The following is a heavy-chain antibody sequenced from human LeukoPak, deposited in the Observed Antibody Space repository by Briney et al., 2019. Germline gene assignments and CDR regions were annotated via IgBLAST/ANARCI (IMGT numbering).Heavy chain of an antibody. D-gene: IGHD3-22*01. CDR1: GYTFTGYY. J-gene: IGHJ3*02. CDR2: IIPILGIA. Sequence: GASVKVSCKASGYTFTGYYMHWVRQAPGQGLEWMGRIIPILGIANYAQKFQGRVTITADKSTSTAYMELSSLRSEDTAVYYCARDQRYYDSSATGAFDIWGQGTMVTVSS. V-gene: IGHV1-69*04. CDR3: ARDQRYYDSSATGAFDI.